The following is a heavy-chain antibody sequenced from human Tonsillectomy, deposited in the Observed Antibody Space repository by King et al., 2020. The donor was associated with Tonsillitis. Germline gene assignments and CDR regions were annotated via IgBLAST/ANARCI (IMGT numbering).Heavy chain of an antibody. CDR2: ISSSSSTI. CDR3: ARDRVHDLLTGYYNYYYYYMDV. V-gene: IGHV3-48*03. D-gene: IGHD3-9*01. J-gene: IGHJ6*03. CDR1: GFTFSSYE. Sequence: VQLVESGGGLVQPGGSLRLSCAASGFTFSSYEMNWVRQAPGKGLEWVSYISSSSSTIYYADSVKGRFTISRDNANNSLYLQMNSLRAEDTATYYCARDRVHDLLTGYYNYYYYYMDVWGKGTTVTVSS.